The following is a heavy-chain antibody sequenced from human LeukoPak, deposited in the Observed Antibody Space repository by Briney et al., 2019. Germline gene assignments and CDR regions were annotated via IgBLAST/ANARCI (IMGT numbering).Heavy chain of an antibody. V-gene: IGHV3-53*01. D-gene: IGHD2-21*02. J-gene: IGHJ6*02. CDR1: GFTVSSNY. Sequence: GGSLRLSCAASGFTVSSNYMSWVRQAPGKGLEWVSVIYSGGSTYYADSVKGRFTISRDNSKNTLYLQVNGLRAEDTAVYYCARDHEGGVPGDCSTCPPDYGMDVWGQGTTVTVSS. CDR3: ARDHEGGVPGDCSTCPPDYGMDV. CDR2: IYSGGST.